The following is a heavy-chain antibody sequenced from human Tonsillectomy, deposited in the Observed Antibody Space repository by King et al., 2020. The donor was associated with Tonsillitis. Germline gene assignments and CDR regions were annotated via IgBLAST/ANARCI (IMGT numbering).Heavy chain of an antibody. V-gene: IGHV3-21*01. CDR1: GFTFSSYS. D-gene: IGHD3-3*01. Sequence: QLVQSGGGLVKPGGSLRLSCAASGFTFSSYSMNWVRQAPGKGLEWVSSISSSSSYIYYADSVKGRFTISRDNAKNSLYLQMNSLRAEDTAVYYCSRDKRPASMMYYDCWSGYYDYYYYGMDVWGQGTTVTVSS. CDR2: ISSSSSYI. J-gene: IGHJ6*02. CDR3: SRDKRPASMMYYDCWSGYYDYYYYGMDV.